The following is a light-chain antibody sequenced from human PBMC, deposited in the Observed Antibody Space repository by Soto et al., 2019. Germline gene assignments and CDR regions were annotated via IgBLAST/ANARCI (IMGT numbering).Light chain of an antibody. CDR3: QQSLSAPFT. CDR2: GAS. V-gene: IGKV3-15*01. CDR1: QSVSSN. J-gene: IGKJ3*01. Sequence: EIVMTQSPATLSVSPGERATLSCRASQSVSSNLAWYQQKPGQAPRLLIYGASTRATGIPARFSGSGSGTEFTLTINSLQPEDFATYFCQQSLSAPFTFGPGTKVDL.